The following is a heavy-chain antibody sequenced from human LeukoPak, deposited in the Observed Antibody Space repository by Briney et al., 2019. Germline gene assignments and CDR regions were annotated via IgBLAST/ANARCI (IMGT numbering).Heavy chain of an antibody. CDR2: ICGSGGST. Sequence: GGSLSLSCAASGFIFSRYALSWVRQAGGRGLEWVSAICGSGGSTYYADCVKGRFTISRDNSKNTLYLQMNSLRAEDTAVYYSAKGSYYDSSGLWAYWGQGTLVTVSS. J-gene: IGHJ4*02. CDR1: GFIFSRYA. V-gene: IGHV3-23*01. D-gene: IGHD3-22*01. CDR3: AKGSYYDSSGLWAY.